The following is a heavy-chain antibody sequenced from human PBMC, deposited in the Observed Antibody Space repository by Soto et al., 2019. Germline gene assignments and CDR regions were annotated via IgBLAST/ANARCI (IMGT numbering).Heavy chain of an antibody. Sequence: ASVKVSCKASGYTFTSYAMHWVRHAPGQRLEWMGWINAGNGNTKYSQKFQGRVTITRDTSASTAYMEMSSLRSEDTAVYYCATDDIWLADYYYGMDVWGQGTTVTVSS. CDR2: INAGNGNT. V-gene: IGHV1-3*01. CDR3: ATDDIWLADYYYGMDV. J-gene: IGHJ6*02. CDR1: GYTFTSYA. D-gene: IGHD3-10*01.